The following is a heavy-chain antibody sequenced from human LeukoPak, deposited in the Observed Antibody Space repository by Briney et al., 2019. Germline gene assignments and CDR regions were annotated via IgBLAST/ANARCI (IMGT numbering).Heavy chain of an antibody. CDR2: VYPSGRT. D-gene: IGHD6-13*01. Sequence: SETLSLTCTVSGGSISTYCWSWIRQPAGKGLEWIGRVYPSGRTSYNPSLENRVTMSVDTSKKQFSLKLRSVTAADTAVYYCASGGRISAANWFDPWGQGTLVTVSS. CDR1: GGSISTYC. J-gene: IGHJ5*02. V-gene: IGHV4-4*07. CDR3: ASGGRISAANWFDP.